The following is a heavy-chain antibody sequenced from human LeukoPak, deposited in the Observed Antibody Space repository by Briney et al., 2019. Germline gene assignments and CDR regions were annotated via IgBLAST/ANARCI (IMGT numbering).Heavy chain of an antibody. D-gene: IGHD1-1*01. CDR1: GFTFNNYE. J-gene: IGHJ4*02. CDR3: AREGTVGYYFDY. Sequence: GGSLRLSCAASGFTFNNYEMNWVRQAPGKGLEWISYISSSGRTIFYADSVKGRCTISRDNARNSLYLQMNSLRAEDTAVYYCAREGTVGYYFDYWGQGTLVTVSS. CDR2: ISSSGRTI. V-gene: IGHV3-48*03.